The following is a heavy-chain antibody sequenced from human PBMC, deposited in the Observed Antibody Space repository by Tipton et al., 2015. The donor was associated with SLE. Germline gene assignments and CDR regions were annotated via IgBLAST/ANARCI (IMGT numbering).Heavy chain of an antibody. Sequence: TLSLTCTVSGGSISTFYWTWIRQPPGKGLEWIGYIFYSDNTNYNPSLKSLVTISVDTSKKQFSLELNSVTAADTAVYYCARGYTPDGFELWGPGTIVTVSS. CDR3: ARGYTPDGFEL. V-gene: IGHV4-59*01. CDR1: GGSISTFY. D-gene: IGHD5-18*01. CDR2: IFYSDNT. J-gene: IGHJ3*01.